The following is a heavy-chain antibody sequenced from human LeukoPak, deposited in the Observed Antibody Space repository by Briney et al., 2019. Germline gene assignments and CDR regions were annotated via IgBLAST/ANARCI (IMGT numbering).Heavy chain of an antibody. D-gene: IGHD7-27*01. CDR1: GFTFSDYY. J-gene: IGHJ4*02. V-gene: IGHV3-11*04. Sequence: PGGSLRLSCAASGFTFSDYYMSWIRQAPGKGLEWVSYISSSGSTIYYADSVKGRFTISRDNARNSLYLQMNSLRAEDTAVYYCARDRLGLSTTCSDYWGQGTLVTVSS. CDR2: ISSSGSTI. CDR3: ARDRLGLSTTCSDY.